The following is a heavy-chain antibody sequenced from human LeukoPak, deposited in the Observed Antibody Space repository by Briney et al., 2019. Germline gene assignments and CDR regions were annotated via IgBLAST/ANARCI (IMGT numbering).Heavy chain of an antibody. D-gene: IGHD1-26*01. V-gene: IGHV4-30-2*01. CDR2: IYHSGST. CDR1: GGSISSGGYY. J-gene: IGHJ4*02. CDR3: ARGTGGSYGSDY. Sequence: PSETLSLTCTVSGGSISSGGYYWSWIRQPPGKGLEWIGYIYHSGSTYYNPSLKSRVTISVDTSKNQFSLKLSSVTAADTAVYYCARGTGGSYGSDYWGQGTLVTVSS.